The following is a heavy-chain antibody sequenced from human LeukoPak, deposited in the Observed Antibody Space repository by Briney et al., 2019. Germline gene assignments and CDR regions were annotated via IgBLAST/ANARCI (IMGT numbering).Heavy chain of an antibody. CDR1: GFTFSSYA. V-gene: IGHV3-23*01. CDR3: AKHYYGSGSYRYYYYYYYMDV. CDR2: ISGSGGST. D-gene: IGHD3-10*01. J-gene: IGHJ6*03. Sequence: GGSLRLSCAASGFTFSSYAMSWVRQAPGRGLEWVSAISGSGGSTYYADSVKGRFTISRDNSKNTLYLQMNSLRAEDTAVYYCAKHYYGSGSYRYYYYYYYMDVWGKGTTVTVSS.